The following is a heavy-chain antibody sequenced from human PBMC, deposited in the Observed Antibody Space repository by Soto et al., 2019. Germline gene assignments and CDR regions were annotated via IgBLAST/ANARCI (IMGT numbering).Heavy chain of an antibody. CDR1: GFTFSTYG. CDR3: AKVRGSYFHDALDI. Sequence: QVQLVESGGGVVQPGRSLRLSCAASGFTFSTYGMHWVRQAPGKGLQWVAVISYDGSNKYYGDSVKGRFTISRDNSKKTLYLQMNSLRAEDTAVSYCAKVRGSYFHDALDIWGQGTMVTVSS. J-gene: IGHJ3*02. D-gene: IGHD1-26*01. V-gene: IGHV3-30*18. CDR2: ISYDGSNK.